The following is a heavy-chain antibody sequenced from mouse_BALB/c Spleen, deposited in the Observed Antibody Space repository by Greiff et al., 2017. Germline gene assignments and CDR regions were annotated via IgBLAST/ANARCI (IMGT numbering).Heavy chain of an antibody. Sequence: EVQLQESGGGLVKPGGSLKLSCAASGFTFSDYYMYWVRQTPEKRLEWVATISDGGSYTYYPDSVKGRFTISRDNAKNNLYLQMSSLKSEETAMYYCARDRGLLRYAMDYWGQGTSVTVSS. CDR1: GFTFSDYY. D-gene: IGHD2-3*01. V-gene: IGHV5-4*02. J-gene: IGHJ4*01. CDR3: ARDRGLLRYAMDY. CDR2: ISDGGSYT.